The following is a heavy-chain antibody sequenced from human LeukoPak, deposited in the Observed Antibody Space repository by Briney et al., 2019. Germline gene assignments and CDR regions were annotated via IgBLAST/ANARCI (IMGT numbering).Heavy chain of an antibody. CDR1: GGSFSDYF. V-gene: IGHV4-34*01. CDR2: VYHSGTT. CDR3: ARRHSHGRNFYYYGMDV. J-gene: IGHJ6*04. Sequence: PSETLSLTCTVYGGSFSDYFWGWIRQPPGKGLEWIGEVYHSGTTHYSPYLKSRVTISADPPKNQFFLRVNSVTAADTAVYYCARRHSHGRNFYYYGMDVWGEGTTVTVSS. D-gene: IGHD5-18*01.